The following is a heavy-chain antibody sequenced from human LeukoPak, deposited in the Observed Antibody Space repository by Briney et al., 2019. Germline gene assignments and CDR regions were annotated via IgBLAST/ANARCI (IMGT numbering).Heavy chain of an antibody. Sequence: SETLSLTCTVSGASISSGGYCWSWIRRHPGKGLEWIGYICYSGTTYYNPSLKSRVTISVDMSENQFSLKLSSVTAADTAVYYCANYGAGTYRFDPWGQGTLVIVSS. CDR3: ANYGAGTYRFDP. V-gene: IGHV4-31*03. CDR1: GASISSGGYC. CDR2: ICYSGTT. D-gene: IGHD3-10*01. J-gene: IGHJ5*02.